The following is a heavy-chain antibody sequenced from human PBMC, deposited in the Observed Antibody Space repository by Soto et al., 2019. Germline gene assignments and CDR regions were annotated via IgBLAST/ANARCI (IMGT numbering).Heavy chain of an antibody. CDR3: ARGRSSSWYVVGYGMDG. D-gene: IGHD6-13*01. V-gene: IGHV4-59*01. Sequence: SETLSLTCTVSGDSISNFYWSWIRQPPGRGLEWIGYIFYTGSTNYNPSLKSRVTISVDTSKNQFSLKLGSVTAADAAVYYCARGRSSSWYVVGYGMDGLGQGTTVTVSS. CDR2: IFYTGST. J-gene: IGHJ6*02. CDR1: GDSISNFY.